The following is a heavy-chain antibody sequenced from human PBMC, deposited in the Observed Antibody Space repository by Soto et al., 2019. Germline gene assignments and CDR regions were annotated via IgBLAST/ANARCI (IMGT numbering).Heavy chain of an antibody. CDR3: ARGSIESGGWVFDY. CDR1: GYTFTSYG. J-gene: IGHJ4*02. V-gene: IGHV1-18*01. Sequence: QVQLVQSGAEVKKPGASVMVSCRASGYTFTSYGFNWVRQAPGQGLEWMGWISGYNGNTKYAQKFQGRVTMTTDTSTSTGYMEVRSLRSDDTAVYYCARGSIESGGWVFDYWGQGTQVTVSS. D-gene: IGHD6-19*01. CDR2: ISGYNGNT.